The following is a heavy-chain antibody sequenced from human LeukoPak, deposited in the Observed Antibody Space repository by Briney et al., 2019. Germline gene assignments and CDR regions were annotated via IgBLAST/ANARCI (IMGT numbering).Heavy chain of an antibody. CDR3: AKDQGSIAAAGMTYFDY. D-gene: IGHD6-13*01. J-gene: IGHJ4*02. CDR1: GFTVSSNY. CDR2: ISVSGGTT. V-gene: IGHV3-23*01. Sequence: SGGSLRLSCTASGFTVSSNYMSWVRQAPGKGLEWVSAISVSGGTTYYADSVKGRFTISRDNSKNTLYLQMNSLRAEDTAVYYCAKDQGSIAAAGMTYFDYWGQGTLVTVSS.